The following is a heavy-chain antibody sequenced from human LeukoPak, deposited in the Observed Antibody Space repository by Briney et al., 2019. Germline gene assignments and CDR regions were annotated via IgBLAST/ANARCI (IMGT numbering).Heavy chain of an antibody. D-gene: IGHD2-2*01. CDR2: IIPIFGTA. Sequence: GASVKVSCKASGGTFSSYAIGWVRQAPGQGLEWMGGIIPIFGTANYAQKFQGRVTITADESTSTAYMELSSLRSEDTAVYYCARGPIVVVPAASGNWFDPWGQGTLVTVSS. CDR3: ARGPIVVVPAASGNWFDP. CDR1: GGTFSSYA. V-gene: IGHV1-69*13. J-gene: IGHJ5*02.